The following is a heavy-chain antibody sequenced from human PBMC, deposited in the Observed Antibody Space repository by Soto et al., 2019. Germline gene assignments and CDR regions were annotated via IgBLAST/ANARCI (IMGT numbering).Heavy chain of an antibody. CDR3: ARVTMIAGPQDLLYGMDV. D-gene: IGHD3-22*01. Sequence: ASVKVSCKASGYTFTSYYMHWVRQAPGQGLEWMGIINPSGGSTSYAQKFQGRVTMTRDTSTSTVYMELSSLRSEDTAVYYCARVTMIAGPQDLLYGMDVWGQGTTVTVSS. CDR1: GYTFTSYY. V-gene: IGHV1-46*03. CDR2: INPSGGST. J-gene: IGHJ6*02.